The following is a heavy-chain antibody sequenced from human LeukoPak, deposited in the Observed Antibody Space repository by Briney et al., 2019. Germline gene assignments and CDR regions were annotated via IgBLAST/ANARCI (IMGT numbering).Heavy chain of an antibody. Sequence: SQTLSLTCTVSGDSIGSGYWSWIRQPPGKGLEWIGYIYYSGASYYNPSLKSRVTISVDTSKTHFSLKLNSVTAADTAVYYCGRGQLVDVWGKGTTVTVSS. CDR1: GDSIGSGY. D-gene: IGHD1-1*01. V-gene: IGHV4-30-4*08. CDR2: IYYSGAS. J-gene: IGHJ6*04. CDR3: GRGQLVDV.